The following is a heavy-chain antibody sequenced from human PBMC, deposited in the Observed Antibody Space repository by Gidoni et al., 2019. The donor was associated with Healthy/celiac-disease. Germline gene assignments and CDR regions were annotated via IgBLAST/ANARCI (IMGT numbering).Heavy chain of an antibody. CDR2: IYYSGST. Sequence: QLQLQESGPGLVKPSETLSLTCTVSGGSISSSSYYWGWIRQPPGKGLEWIGSIYYSGSTYYNPSLKSRVTISVDTSKNQFSLKLSSVTAADTAVYYCARHVIAGPGMGYYMDVWGKGTTVTVSS. J-gene: IGHJ6*03. V-gene: IGHV4-39*01. CDR1: GGSISSSSYY. CDR3: ARHVIAGPGMGYYMDV. D-gene: IGHD3-10*01.